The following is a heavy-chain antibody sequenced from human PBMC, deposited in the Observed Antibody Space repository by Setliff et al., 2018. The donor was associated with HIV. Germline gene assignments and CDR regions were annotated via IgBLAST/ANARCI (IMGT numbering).Heavy chain of an antibody. Sequence: PGGSLRLSCTASGFTFINYEMNWVRQAPGKGLEWVAYISYSGSAIHYADSVKGRFTISRDDSRNTPYLQMNSMKSDDTATYYCVGHYYDPLTGYYVLFFDVWGRGTLVTVSS. CDR3: VGHYYDPLTGYYVLFFDV. D-gene: IGHD3-9*01. CDR1: GFTFINYE. J-gene: IGHJ2*01. CDR2: ISYSGSAI. V-gene: IGHV3-48*03.